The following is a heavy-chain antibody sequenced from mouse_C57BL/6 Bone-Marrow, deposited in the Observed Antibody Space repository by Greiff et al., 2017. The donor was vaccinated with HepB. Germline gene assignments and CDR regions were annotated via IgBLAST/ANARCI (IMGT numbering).Heavy chain of an antibody. CDR2: INPNYGTT. CDR3: ARCGLRLYYYAMDY. J-gene: IGHJ4*01. CDR1: GYSFTDYN. D-gene: IGHD2-2*01. Sequence: VHVKQSGPELVKPGASVKISCKASGYSFTDYNMNWVKQSNGKSLEWIGVINPNYGTTSYNQKFKGKATLTVDQSSSTAYMQLNSLTSEDSAVYYCARCGLRLYYYAMDYWGQGTSVTVSS. V-gene: IGHV1-39*01.